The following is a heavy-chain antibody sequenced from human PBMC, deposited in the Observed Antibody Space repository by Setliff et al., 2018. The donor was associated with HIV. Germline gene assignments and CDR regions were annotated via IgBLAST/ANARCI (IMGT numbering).Heavy chain of an antibody. CDR2: IYYSGST. Sequence: LSLTCTVSGGSISSSSYYWGWIRQPPGKGQEWIGSIYYSGSTYYNPSLKSRVTISVDTSKNQFSLKLSSVTAADTAVYYCARAIRLLSRGSGSHHAFDIWGQGTMVTVSS. D-gene: IGHD3-10*01. CDR1: GGSISSSSYY. J-gene: IGHJ3*02. CDR3: ARAIRLLSRGSGSHHAFDI. V-gene: IGHV4-39*07.